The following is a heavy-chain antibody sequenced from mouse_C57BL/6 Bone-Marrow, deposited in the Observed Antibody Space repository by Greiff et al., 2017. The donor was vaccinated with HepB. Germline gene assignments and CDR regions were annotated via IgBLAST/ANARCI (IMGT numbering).Heavy chain of an antibody. D-gene: IGHD1-1*01. CDR2: IDPENGDT. J-gene: IGHJ2*01. CDR3: TTRTHYGTGGY. Sequence: EVKLMESGAELVRPGASVKLSCTASGFNIKDDYMHWVKQRPEQGLEWIGWIDPENGDTEYASKFQGKATITADTSSNTAYLQLSSLTSEDTAVYYCTTRTHYGTGGYWGQGTTLTVSS. CDR1: GFNIKDDY. V-gene: IGHV14-4*01.